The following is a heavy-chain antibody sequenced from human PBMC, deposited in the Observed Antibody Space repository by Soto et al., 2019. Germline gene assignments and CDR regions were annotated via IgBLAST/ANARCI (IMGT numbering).Heavy chain of an antibody. CDR3: AREGTGFKYYYYGMDV. D-gene: IGHD1-1*01. V-gene: IGHV1-69*08. Sequence: SVKVSCKASGGTFSSYTISWVRQAPGQGLEWMGRIIPILGTANYAQKFQGRVTITADESTSTAYMELSSLRSEDTAVYYCAREGTGFKYYYYGMDVWGQGTTVTVSS. CDR2: IIPILGTA. CDR1: GGTFSSYT. J-gene: IGHJ6*02.